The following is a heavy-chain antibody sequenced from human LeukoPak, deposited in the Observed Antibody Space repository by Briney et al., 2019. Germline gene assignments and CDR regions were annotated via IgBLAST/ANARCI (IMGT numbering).Heavy chain of an antibody. Sequence: PSGTLSLTCAVSGGSISSNWWTWVRQSPGKGLEWIGEIYHSGTTYYNPSLKSRVTISVDKSNIQFSLKLTSVTAADTAVYFCARVRAGCSSSSCYIDPWGQGTLVTVSS. CDR3: ARVRAGCSSSSCYIDP. CDR1: GGSISSNW. V-gene: IGHV4-4*02. D-gene: IGHD2-2*02. CDR2: IYHSGTT. J-gene: IGHJ5*02.